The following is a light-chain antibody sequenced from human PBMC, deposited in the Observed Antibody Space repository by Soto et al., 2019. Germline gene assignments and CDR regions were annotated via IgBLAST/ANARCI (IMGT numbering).Light chain of an antibody. Sequence: QSALTQPASVSGSPGQSITISCTGTSSDVGGYNFVCWFQQHTGKAPKLIIYEVKIRPSGVSNRFSASRSGNTASLTISGLQAEDEADYYCISYTPNSTWVFGGGTKLTVL. V-gene: IGLV2-14*01. CDR3: ISYTPNSTWV. CDR1: SSDVGGYNF. J-gene: IGLJ3*02. CDR2: EVK.